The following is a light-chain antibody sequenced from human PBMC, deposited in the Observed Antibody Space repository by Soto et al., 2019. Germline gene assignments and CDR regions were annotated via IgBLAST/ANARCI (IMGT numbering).Light chain of an antibody. CDR1: QSVSSSY. Sequence: EIVLTQSPGTLSLSPGERATLSCRASQSVSSSYFAWYQQKPGQPPRLLIYGASSRATGIPDRFSGSGSATDFTLTISSLEPEDFAVYYCQHRSSWPITFGQGTRLEIK. CDR3: QHRSSWPIT. CDR2: GAS. V-gene: IGKV3D-20*02. J-gene: IGKJ5*01.